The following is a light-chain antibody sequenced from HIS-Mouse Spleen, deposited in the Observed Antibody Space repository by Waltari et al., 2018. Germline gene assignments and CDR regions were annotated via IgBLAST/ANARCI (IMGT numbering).Light chain of an antibody. Sequence: SYELTQPPSVSVSPGQTARITCPGDALPKKYAYWYQQKSGQAPVLVIYEECKRPSGIPERFSGSSSGTVATLTISGAQVEDEADYYCYSTDSSGNHRVFGGGTKLTVL. CDR2: EEC. CDR3: YSTDSSGNHRV. V-gene: IGLV3-10*01. CDR1: ALPKKY. J-gene: IGLJ2*01.